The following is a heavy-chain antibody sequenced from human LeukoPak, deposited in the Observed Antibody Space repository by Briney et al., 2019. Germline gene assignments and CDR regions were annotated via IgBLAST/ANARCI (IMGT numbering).Heavy chain of an antibody. CDR1: GYTFTCYS. V-gene: IGHV1-2*02. CDR3: ARARRELRARYYAMDV. CDR2: INPNSGGT. Sequence: ASGKVSCKASGYTFTCYSIDWVRQAPGQGREWRGWINPNSGGTNYAQKCQGRVPITSAPSITTASMELRRLSSDATAVYYCARARRELRARYYAMDVWGQGTTVTVSS. D-gene: IGHD1-7*01. J-gene: IGHJ6*02.